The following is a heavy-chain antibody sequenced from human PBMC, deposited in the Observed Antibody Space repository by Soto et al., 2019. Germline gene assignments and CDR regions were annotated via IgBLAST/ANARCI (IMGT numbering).Heavy chain of an antibody. D-gene: IGHD2-15*01. Sequence: QVQLVQSGAEVKKPGSSVKVSCKASGGTFSSYTISWVRQAPGQGLEWMGRIIPILGIANYAQKFQGRVTITADKSTSTAYMELSSLRSEDTAVYYGAPDLYCSCGSCYIHDWGQGTLVTVSS. CDR3: APDLYCSCGSCYIHD. CDR1: GGTFSSYT. V-gene: IGHV1-69*02. J-gene: IGHJ4*02. CDR2: IIPILGIA.